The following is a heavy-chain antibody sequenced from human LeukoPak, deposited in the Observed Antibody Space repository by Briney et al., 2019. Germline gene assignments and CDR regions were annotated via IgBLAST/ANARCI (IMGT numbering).Heavy chain of an antibody. J-gene: IGHJ4*02. CDR1: GYTLTELS. Sequence: ASVTVSCKVSGYTLTELSMHWVRQAPGKGLEWMGGFDPEDGETIYAQKFQGRVTMTEDTSTDTAYMELSSLRSEDTAVYYCARVQVRALSSGWYYLDYWGQGTLVTVSS. CDR3: ARVQVRALSSGWYYLDY. D-gene: IGHD6-19*01. CDR2: FDPEDGET. V-gene: IGHV1-24*01.